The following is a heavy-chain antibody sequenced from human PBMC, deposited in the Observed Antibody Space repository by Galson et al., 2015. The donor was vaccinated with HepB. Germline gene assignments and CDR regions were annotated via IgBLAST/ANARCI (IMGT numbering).Heavy chain of an antibody. V-gene: IGHV4-34*01. CDR2: INHSGST. Sequence: ETLSLTCAVYGGSFSGYCWSWIRQPPGKGLEWIGEINHSGSTNYNPSLKSRVTISVDTSKNQFSLKLSSVTAADTAVYYCASIRSRGSGGFAYYYYGMDVWGQGTTVTVSS. CDR1: GGSFSGYC. J-gene: IGHJ6*02. D-gene: IGHD6-19*01. CDR3: ASIRSRGSGGFAYYYYGMDV.